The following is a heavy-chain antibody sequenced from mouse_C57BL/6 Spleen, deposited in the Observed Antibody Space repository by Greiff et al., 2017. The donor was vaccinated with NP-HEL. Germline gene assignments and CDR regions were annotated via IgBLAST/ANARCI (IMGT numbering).Heavy chain of an antibody. Sequence: QVHVKQSGAELVKPGASVKLSGKASGYTFPSYWMPWGRRRPGGGLEGIGRIDPKRGGTKYNEKFKSKATLTVDKPSSTAYMQLSSLTSEDSAVYYCAREDDGYYLYAMDYWGQGTSVTVSS. D-gene: IGHD2-3*01. CDR3: AREDDGYYLYAMDY. J-gene: IGHJ4*01. V-gene: IGHV1-72*01. CDR2: IDPKRGGT. CDR1: GYTFPSYW.